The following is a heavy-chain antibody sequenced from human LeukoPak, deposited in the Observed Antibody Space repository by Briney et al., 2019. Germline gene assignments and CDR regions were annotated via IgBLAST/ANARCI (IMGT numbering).Heavy chain of an antibody. V-gene: IGHV2-5*02. D-gene: IGHD6-13*01. CDR2: IYWDDDK. CDR1: GFSLSTSGVG. J-gene: IGHJ4*02. Sequence: ESGPTLVNPTQTLTLTCTFSGFSLSTSGVGVGWIRQPPGKALEWLALIYWDDDKRYSPSLKSRLTITKDTSKNQVVLTMANMDPVDTATYYCAHVTAVGSSWSVRNYFDYWGQGTLVTVSS. CDR3: AHVTAVGSSWSVRNYFDY.